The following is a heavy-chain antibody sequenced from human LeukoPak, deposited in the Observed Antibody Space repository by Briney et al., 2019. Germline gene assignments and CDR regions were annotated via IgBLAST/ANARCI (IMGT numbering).Heavy chain of an antibody. CDR3: ARGYCSSTSCYRGGAAFDI. D-gene: IGHD2-2*01. Sequence: GGSLRLSCAASGFTFSDYYMSWIRQAPGKGLEWVSYISSSSYTNYADSVKGRFTISGDNAKNSLYLQMNSLRAEDTAVYYCARGYCSSTSCYRGGAAFDIWGQGTMVTVSS. CDR1: GFTFSDYY. J-gene: IGHJ3*02. CDR2: ISSSSYT. V-gene: IGHV3-11*06.